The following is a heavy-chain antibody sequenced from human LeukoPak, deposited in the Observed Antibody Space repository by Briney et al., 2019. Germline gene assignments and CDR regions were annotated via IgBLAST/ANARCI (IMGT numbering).Heavy chain of an antibody. CDR1: GYTFTSYH. CDR3: ARDRGSYDSSGYSFGY. CDR2: IIPRGGST. D-gene: IGHD3-22*01. Sequence: ASVKVSCKASGYTFTSYHIHWVRQAPGHGLEWMGMIIPRGGSTTNAQKFQGRVTMARDLSTSTLYMELSSLGSDDTAVYYCARDRGSYDSSGYSFGYWGQGTLVTVSS. V-gene: IGHV1-46*01. J-gene: IGHJ4*02.